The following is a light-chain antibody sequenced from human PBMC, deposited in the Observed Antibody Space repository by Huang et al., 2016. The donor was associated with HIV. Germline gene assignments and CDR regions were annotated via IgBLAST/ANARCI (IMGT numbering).Light chain of an antibody. Sequence: IQMTKSPSSLSASVGDRVTITCRASQNIDGYLNWYQQKPGKAPRLLISCAYTLHTGVPPRFSGSGSGTYYTLIINNLQPDDFATYFCQQSYSTLITFGQGSRLDTK. CDR3: QQSYSTLIT. J-gene: IGKJ5*01. V-gene: IGKV1-39*01. CDR2: CAY. CDR1: QNIDGY.